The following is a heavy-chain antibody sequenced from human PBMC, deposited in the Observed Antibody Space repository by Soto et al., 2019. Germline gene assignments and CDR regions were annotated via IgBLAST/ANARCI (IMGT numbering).Heavy chain of an antibody. CDR1: GFSFSSYA. J-gene: IGHJ4*02. Sequence: QVQLVESGGGVVQPGRSLRLSCAASGFSFSSYAMHWVRQAPGKGLEWVAVISYDGSNKYYADSVKGRFTISRDNSKNTLYLQMNSLRAEDTAVYYCARIQPELRCFDNWGQGTLVTASS. V-gene: IGHV3-30-3*01. CDR2: ISYDGSNK. D-gene: IGHD1-1*01. CDR3: ARIQPELRCFDN.